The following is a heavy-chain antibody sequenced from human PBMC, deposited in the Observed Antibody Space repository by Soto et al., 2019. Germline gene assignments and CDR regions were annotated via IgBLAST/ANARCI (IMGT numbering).Heavy chain of an antibody. V-gene: IGHV3-30*18. CDR2: ISYDGSNK. CDR3: AKEVAGYSSGWYLFDY. Sequence: GGSLRLSCAASGFTFSSYWMHWVRQAPGKGLEWVSVISYDGSNKYYADSVKGRFTISRDNSKNTLYLQMNSLRAEDTAVYYCAKEVAGYSSGWYLFDYWGQGTLVTVSS. D-gene: IGHD6-19*01. J-gene: IGHJ4*02. CDR1: GFTFSSYW.